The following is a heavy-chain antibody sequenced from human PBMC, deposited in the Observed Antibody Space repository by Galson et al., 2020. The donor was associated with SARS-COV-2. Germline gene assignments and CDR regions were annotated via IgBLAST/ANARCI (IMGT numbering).Heavy chain of an antibody. D-gene: IGHD6-25*01. CDR2: IYYNGNTF. V-gene: IGHV4-30-4*01. Sequence: ASETLSLTCTVSGGLISSGTYYWSWFRQPPGKGLGWIGYIYYNGNTFYYNPSLKSRVAFTVDKSKNQFSLKLSSVVATDTAVYFCASGFYWGQGILVTVSS. J-gene: IGHJ4*02. CDR1: GGLISSGTYY. CDR3: ASGFY.